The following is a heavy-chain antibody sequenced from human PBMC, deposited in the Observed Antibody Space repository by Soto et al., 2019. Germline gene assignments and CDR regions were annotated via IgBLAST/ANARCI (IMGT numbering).Heavy chain of an antibody. CDR1: GFTFSNAW. Sequence: EVQLVESGGGLVKPGGSLRLSCAASGFTFSNAWMYWVRQAPGKGLEWVGLIKGKTDGGTTDYAAPVKGRFAISRDDSKNTLYLQMNSLETEDTAVYYCTTALRYYDFWSGYYRGDYWGRGTLVTVSS. J-gene: IGHJ4*02. CDR3: TTALRYYDFWSGYYRGDY. V-gene: IGHV3-15*01. CDR2: IKGKTDGGTT. D-gene: IGHD3-3*01.